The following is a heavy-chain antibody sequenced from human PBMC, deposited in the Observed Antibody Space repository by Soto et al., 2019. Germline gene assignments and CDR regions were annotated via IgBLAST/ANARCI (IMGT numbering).Heavy chain of an antibody. V-gene: IGHV3-48*03. D-gene: IGHD6-13*01. CDR2: ISSSGSTI. CDR1: GFTFSSYE. J-gene: IGHJ6*02. CDR3: ARDQEAGSFFPYYYGMDV. Sequence: GGSRRRSWATSGFTFSSYEMNWGRQAPGKGLEWVSYISSSGSTIYYADSVKGRFTISRDNAKNSLYLQMDSLRAEDTAVYYCARDQEAGSFFPYYYGMDVWGQGTTVTVSS.